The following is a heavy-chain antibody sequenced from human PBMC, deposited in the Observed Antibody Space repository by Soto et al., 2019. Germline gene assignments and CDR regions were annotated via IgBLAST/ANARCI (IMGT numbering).Heavy chain of an antibody. CDR2: ISGSGGST. V-gene: IGHV3-23*01. J-gene: IGHJ3*02. CDR3: AKDLGITMIVVVITTPDAFDI. CDR1: GSTFSSYA. Sequence: GGSLRPSCAASGSTFSSYAISWVRHAPGKGLEWVSAISGSGGSTYYADSVKGRFNISRDNSKNKLYLKMNSLRDEDTAVYYCAKDLGITMIVVVITTPDAFDIWGQGTMVTVSS. D-gene: IGHD3-22*01.